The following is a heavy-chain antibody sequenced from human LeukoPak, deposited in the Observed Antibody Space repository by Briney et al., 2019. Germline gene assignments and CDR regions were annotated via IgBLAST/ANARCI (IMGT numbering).Heavy chain of an antibody. CDR2: INSSGYR. Sequence: GGSLRLSCAASGFTFSSYAMSWVRQAPGKGLEWVSGINSSGYRYQSDSVTGRVTISRDNSKNTLYLQNNNPRAEDTAISNCAKDIQLSNWGLGTMVTVSS. V-gene: IGHV3-23*01. J-gene: IGHJ3*01. CDR3: AKDIQLSN. D-gene: IGHD5-24*01. CDR1: GFTFSSYA.